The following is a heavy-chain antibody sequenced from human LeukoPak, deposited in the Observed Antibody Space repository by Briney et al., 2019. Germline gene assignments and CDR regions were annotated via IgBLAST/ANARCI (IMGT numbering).Heavy chain of an antibody. V-gene: IGHV3-23*01. Sequence: GGSLRLSCAASGFTFSSYAMSWVRQAPGKGLEWVSTISGNVGSTYHADSVKGRFTISRDNSKNTLYLQMNSLRAEDTAVYYCAKLLMAMVRGVDIDCWGQGTLVTVSS. CDR2: ISGNVGST. CDR3: AKLLMAMVRGVDIDC. D-gene: IGHD3-10*01. CDR1: GFTFSSYA. J-gene: IGHJ4*02.